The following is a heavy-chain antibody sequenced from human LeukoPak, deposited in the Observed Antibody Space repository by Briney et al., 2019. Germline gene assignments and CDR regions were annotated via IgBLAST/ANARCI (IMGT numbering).Heavy chain of an antibody. CDR1: GFTLRNYW. Sequence: GGSLRLSCGASGFTLRNYWMHWVRLAPGKGLVWVSRINSDGTMTNYADSVKGRFTISRDNAKNTLHLQMNSLRAEDTAVYYCARGLAVAGNCMDVWGQGTTVTVSS. CDR3: ARGLAVAGNCMDV. D-gene: IGHD6-19*01. J-gene: IGHJ6*02. V-gene: IGHV3-74*01. CDR2: INSDGTMT.